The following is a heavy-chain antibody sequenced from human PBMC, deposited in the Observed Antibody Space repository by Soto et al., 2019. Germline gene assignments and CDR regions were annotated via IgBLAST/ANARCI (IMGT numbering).Heavy chain of an antibody. CDR1: GGSFSGYY. D-gene: IGHD1-26*01. J-gene: IGHJ4*02. CDR2: INHSGST. Sequence: QVQLQQWGAGLLKPSETLSLTCAVYGGSFSGYYWSWIRQPPGKGLEWIGEINHSGSTNYNPSLKSRVTISVDTSKNQFSLKLSSVTAADTAVYYCARGVGVVGATYFDYWGQGTLVTVSS. V-gene: IGHV4-34*01. CDR3: ARGVGVVGATYFDY.